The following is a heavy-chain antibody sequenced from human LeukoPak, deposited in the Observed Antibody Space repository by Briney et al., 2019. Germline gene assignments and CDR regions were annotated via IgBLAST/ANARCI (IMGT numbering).Heavy chain of an antibody. D-gene: IGHD6-13*01. J-gene: IGHJ2*01. CDR3: ARVSSSWYQDWYFDL. V-gene: IGHV4-38-2*02. Sequence: SETLSLTCSVSGYAISSGYFWGWIRQPPGKGLEWIGTTYHSGSTYYNPSLKSRVTISVDTSKNQFSLKLSSVTAADTAVYYCARVSSSWYQDWYFDLWGRGTLVTVSS. CDR2: TYHSGST. CDR1: GYAISSGYF.